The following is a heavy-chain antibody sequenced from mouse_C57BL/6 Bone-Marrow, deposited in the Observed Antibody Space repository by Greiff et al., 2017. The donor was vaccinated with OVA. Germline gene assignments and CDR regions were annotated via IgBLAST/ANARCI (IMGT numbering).Heavy chain of an antibody. Sequence: QVQLQQPGAELVKPGASVKLSCKASGYTFTSYWMHWVKQRPGQGLEWIGMLHPNRGSTNYNEKFKSKATLTVDKSSSTAYMQLSSLTSEDSAVYYCANYGNHWYFDVWGTGTTVTVSS. V-gene: IGHV1-64*01. CDR1: GYTFTSYW. J-gene: IGHJ1*03. D-gene: IGHD2-1*01. CDR3: ANYGNHWYFDV. CDR2: LHPNRGST.